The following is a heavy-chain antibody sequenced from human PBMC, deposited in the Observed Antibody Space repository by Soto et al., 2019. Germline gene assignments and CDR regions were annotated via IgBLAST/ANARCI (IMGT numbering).Heavy chain of an antibody. V-gene: IGHV1-2*04. D-gene: IGHD6-13*01. J-gene: IGHJ6*03. CDR3: ARSWPYYYYMDV. Sequence: ASVKVSCKASGYTFTGYYMHWVRQAPGQGLEWMGWINPNSGGTNYAQKFQGWVTMTRDTSISTAYLELSRLRFDDTAVYYCARSWPYYYYMDVWGKGTTVTVSS. CDR2: INPNSGGT. CDR1: GYTFTGYY.